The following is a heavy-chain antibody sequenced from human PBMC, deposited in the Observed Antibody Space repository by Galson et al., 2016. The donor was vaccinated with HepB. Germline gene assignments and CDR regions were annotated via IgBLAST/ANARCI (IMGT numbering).Heavy chain of an antibody. Sequence: SLRLSCAVSGFTVSSTYMSWVRQAPGKGLECVSVLYSGGGTNYADSVKGRFTISRDNSKNTLYLQMNSLRAEDTALYYCARGPGGTGDAFDIWGQGTVVTVSS. V-gene: IGHV3-53*01. CDR1: GFTVSSTY. J-gene: IGHJ3*02. D-gene: IGHD2-15*01. CDR2: LYSGGGT. CDR3: ARGPGGTGDAFDI.